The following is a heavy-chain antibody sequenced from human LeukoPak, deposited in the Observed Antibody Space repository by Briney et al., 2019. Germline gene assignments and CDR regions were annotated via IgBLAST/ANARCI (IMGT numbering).Heavy chain of an antibody. Sequence: GGSLRLSCAASGFTFSSYAMHWVRQAPGKGLEWVAVISYDESNKYYADSVKGRFTISRDNSKNTLYLQMNSLRAEDTAVYYCARDWGEYDFWSGYYYYGMDVWGQGTTVTVSS. CDR3: ARDWGEYDFWSGYYYYGMDV. CDR2: ISYDESNK. V-gene: IGHV3-30-3*01. J-gene: IGHJ6*02. D-gene: IGHD3-3*01. CDR1: GFTFSSYA.